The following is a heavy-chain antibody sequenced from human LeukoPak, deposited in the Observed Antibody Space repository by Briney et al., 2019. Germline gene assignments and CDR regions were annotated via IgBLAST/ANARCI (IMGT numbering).Heavy chain of an antibody. CDR2: IANDGRFT. J-gene: IGHJ3*02. Sequence: GGSLRLSCAASGFTFSSHPMNWVRQAPGKGLEWVAVIANDGRFTHYADSVKGRFTISRDNSKSTLEMQMNSLRAGDAALYYCVKEANGFDMWGLGTMVTVSS. V-gene: IGHV3-30*04. D-gene: IGHD2-8*01. CDR3: VKEANGFDM. CDR1: GFTFSSHP.